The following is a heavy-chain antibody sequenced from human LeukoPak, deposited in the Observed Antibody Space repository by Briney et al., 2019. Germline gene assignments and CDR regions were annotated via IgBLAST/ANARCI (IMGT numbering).Heavy chain of an antibody. V-gene: IGHV1-8*01. J-gene: IGHJ6*03. CDR3: ARGDSSGYYSPYFYYYMDV. CDR1: GYTFTSYD. CDR2: MNPNSGNT. D-gene: IGHD3-22*01. Sequence: ASVKLSCKASGYTFTSYDINWVRQATGQGLEWMGWMNPNSGNTGYAQKFQGRVTMTRNTSISTAYMELSSLRSEDTAVYYCARGDSSGYYSPYFYYYMDVWGKGTTVTVSS.